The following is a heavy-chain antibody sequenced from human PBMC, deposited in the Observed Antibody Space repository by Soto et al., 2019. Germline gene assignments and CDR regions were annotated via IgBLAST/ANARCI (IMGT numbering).Heavy chain of an antibody. CDR1: GGSISSYY. CDR3: ASLLERVFDY. Sequence: TSETLSLTCTVSGGSISSYYWSWIRQPPGKGLEWIGYIYYSGSTNYNPSLKSRVTISVDTSKNQFSLKLSSVTAADTAVYYCASLLERVFDYWGQGTLVTVSS. J-gene: IGHJ4*02. CDR2: IYYSGST. D-gene: IGHD1-1*01. V-gene: IGHV4-59*08.